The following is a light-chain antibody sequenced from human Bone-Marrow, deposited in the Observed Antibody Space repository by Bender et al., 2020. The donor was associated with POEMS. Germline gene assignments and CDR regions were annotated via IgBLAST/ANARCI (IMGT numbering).Light chain of an antibody. V-gene: IGLV3-21*02. Sequence: SYVLTQPPSVLVAPGQTARITCGGTNIGTTSVHWYQQRPGQAPVLVIYDDSDRPSGIPERFSGSNSGNTATLTISRVEAGDEAYYYCHVWDRNSAHVVFGGGTSLTVL. CDR3: HVWDRNSAHVV. CDR2: DDS. CDR1: NIGTTS. J-gene: IGLJ3*02.